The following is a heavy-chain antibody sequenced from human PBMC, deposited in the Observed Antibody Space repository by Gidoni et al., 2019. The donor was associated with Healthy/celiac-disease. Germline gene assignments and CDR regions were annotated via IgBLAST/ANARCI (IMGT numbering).Heavy chain of an antibody. Sequence: QVQLVESGGGVVQPGRSLRLSCAASGFTFSSYAMHWVRQAPGKGLEWVAVISYDGSNKYYADSVKGRFTISRDNSKNTLYLQMNSLRAEDTAVYYCAREMGGSSWLYYGMDVWGQGTTVTVSS. D-gene: IGHD6-13*01. V-gene: IGHV3-30-3*01. CDR3: AREMGGSSWLYYGMDV. CDR1: GFTFSSYA. CDR2: ISYDGSNK. J-gene: IGHJ6*02.